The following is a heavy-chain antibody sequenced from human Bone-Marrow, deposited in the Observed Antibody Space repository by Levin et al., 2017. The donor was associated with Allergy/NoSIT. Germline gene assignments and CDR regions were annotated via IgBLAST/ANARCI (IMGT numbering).Heavy chain of an antibody. V-gene: IGHV5-51*01. D-gene: IGHD6-6*01. Sequence: ASVKVSCKGSGYSFTSYWIGWVRQMPGKGLEWMGIIYPGDSDTRYSPSFQGQVTISADKSISTAYLQWSSLKASDTAMYYCARLLYIAAQPGAFDIWGQGTMVTVSS. CDR3: ARLLYIAAQPGAFDI. J-gene: IGHJ3*02. CDR1: GYSFTSYW. CDR2: IYPGDSDT.